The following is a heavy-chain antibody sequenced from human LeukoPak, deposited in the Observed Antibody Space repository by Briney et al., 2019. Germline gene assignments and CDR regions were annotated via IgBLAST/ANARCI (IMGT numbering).Heavy chain of an antibody. CDR1: GNVFNNNW. J-gene: IGHJ4*02. Sequence: GESLQISCRGSGNVFNNNWIAWVRQMPGKRLEWMGIISRENSETQYSPAFQGQVTISVDRSITTAYLQWNSLKASDTAMYYCVKRRNNVYETSPWDPDYWGQGTLVTVSS. D-gene: IGHD2-2*01. CDR3: VKRRNNVYETSPWDPDY. V-gene: IGHV5-51*01. CDR2: ISRENSET.